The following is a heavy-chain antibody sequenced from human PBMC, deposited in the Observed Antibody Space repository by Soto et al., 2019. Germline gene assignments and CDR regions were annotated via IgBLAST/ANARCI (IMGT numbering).Heavy chain of an antibody. V-gene: IGHV4-31*03. CDR3: ARSILTGFYAYFDY. Sequence: SETLSHTCPFAGFNVTSGGYYWSWIRQHPGKGLEWIGYIYHSGGTYYNPSLNSRVTISVDTSKNQFSLKLTSVTAADTAVYYCARSILTGFYAYFDYWGQGTLVTVSS. CDR1: GFNVTSGGYY. D-gene: IGHD3-9*01. CDR2: IYHSGGT. J-gene: IGHJ4*02.